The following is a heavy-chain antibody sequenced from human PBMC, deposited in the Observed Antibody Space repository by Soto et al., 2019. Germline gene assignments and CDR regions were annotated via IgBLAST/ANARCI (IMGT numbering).Heavy chain of an antibody. V-gene: IGHV4-4*02. J-gene: IGHJ6*03. Sequence: SETLSLTCAVSSGSISSSNWWSWVRQPPGKGLEWIGEIYHSGSTNYNPSLKSRVTISVDKSKNQFSLKLSSVTAADTAVYYCARVMGTAAGDTDYYYMDVWGKGTTVT. D-gene: IGHD6-13*01. CDR2: IYHSGST. CDR3: ARVMGTAAGDTDYYYMDV. CDR1: SGSISSSNW.